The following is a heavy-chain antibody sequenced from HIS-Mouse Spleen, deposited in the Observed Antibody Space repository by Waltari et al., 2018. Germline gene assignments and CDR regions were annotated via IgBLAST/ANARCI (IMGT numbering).Heavy chain of an antibody. V-gene: IGHV6-1*01. J-gene: IGHJ4*02. CDR1: GDSVSSNSAA. Sequence: QVQLQQSGPGLVKPSQTLSLTCANSGDSVSSNSAAWNWLRQSPSRVLGWLGRTYSRSKWYNDYAVSVKSRRTINPDTSKNQFSLQLNSVTPEDTAVYYCARGQNRNPFDYWGQGTLVTVSS. CDR2: TYSRSKWYN. CDR3: ARGQNRNPFDY.